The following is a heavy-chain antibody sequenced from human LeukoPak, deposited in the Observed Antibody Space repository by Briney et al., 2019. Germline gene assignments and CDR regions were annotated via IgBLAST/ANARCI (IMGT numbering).Heavy chain of an antibody. CDR1: DGSISSNDYY. D-gene: IGHD5-12*01. Sequence: SETLSLTCTVSDGSISSNDYYWSWIRQPPGKGLEWIGYIYFSGRTSYNPSLKSRINMSVDTYNKQFSLKLSSATAADTAVYYCATGLRGYSGYEYYYFDYWGQGTLVTVSS. CDR3: ATGLRGYSGYEYYYFDY. V-gene: IGHV4-30-4*01. CDR2: IYFSGRT. J-gene: IGHJ4*02.